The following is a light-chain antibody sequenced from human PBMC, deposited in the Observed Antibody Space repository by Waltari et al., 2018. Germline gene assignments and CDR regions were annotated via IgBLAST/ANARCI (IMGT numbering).Light chain of an antibody. V-gene: IGLV1-40*01. CDR3: QSYDSGLNGLF. CDR1: SSNIGSPYN. CDR2: DDS. J-gene: IGLJ2*01. Sequence: QSVLTQPPSVSGAPGQRVTIPCTGSSSNIGSPYNVHWYQQVPGRAPKLPIYDDSHRPSGVPDRFSGSKSGTSASLAITGLQAEDEAEYFCQSYDSGLNGLFFGGGTKVTVL.